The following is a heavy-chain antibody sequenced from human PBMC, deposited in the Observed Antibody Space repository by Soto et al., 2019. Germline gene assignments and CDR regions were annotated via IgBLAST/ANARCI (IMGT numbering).Heavy chain of an antibody. CDR1: GGSISSGGYS. D-gene: IGHD3-22*01. Sequence: SETLSLTCAVSGGSISSGGYSWSWIRQPPGKGLEWIGYIYHSGSTYYNPSLKSRVTISVDRSKNQFSLKLSSVTAADTAVYYCARGLKSITMIVVWFDPWGQGTLVTVSS. J-gene: IGHJ5*02. CDR3: ARGLKSITMIVVWFDP. V-gene: IGHV4-30-2*01. CDR2: IYHSGST.